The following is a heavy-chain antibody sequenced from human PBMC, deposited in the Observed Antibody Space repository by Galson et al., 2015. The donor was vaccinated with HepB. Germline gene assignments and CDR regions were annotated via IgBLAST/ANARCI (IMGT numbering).Heavy chain of an antibody. Sequence: SVKVSCKASGYTFTSYGISWVRQAPGQGLGWMGWISAYNGNTNYAQKLQGRVTMTTDTSTSTAYMELRSLRSDDTAVYYCARGGYIAAAGTGYYYYGMDVWGQGTTVTVSS. V-gene: IGHV1-18*01. J-gene: IGHJ6*02. CDR1: GYTFTSYG. CDR3: ARGGYIAAAGTGYYYYGMDV. CDR2: ISAYNGNT. D-gene: IGHD6-13*01.